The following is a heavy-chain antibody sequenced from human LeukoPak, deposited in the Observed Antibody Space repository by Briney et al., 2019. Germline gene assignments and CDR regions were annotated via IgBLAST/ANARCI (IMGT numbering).Heavy chain of an antibody. CDR1: GYTFTGYY. V-gene: IGHV1-2*02. CDR2: INPNSGGT. D-gene: IGHD6-13*01. Sequence: ASVKVSCKASGYTFTGYYMHWVRQAPGQGLEWMGWINPNSGGTNYAQKFQGRVTMTRDTSISTAYMELSRLRSDDTAAYYCARAESPRLYSSSWYGFDYWGQGTLVTVSS. CDR3: ARAESPRLYSSSWYGFDY. J-gene: IGHJ4*02.